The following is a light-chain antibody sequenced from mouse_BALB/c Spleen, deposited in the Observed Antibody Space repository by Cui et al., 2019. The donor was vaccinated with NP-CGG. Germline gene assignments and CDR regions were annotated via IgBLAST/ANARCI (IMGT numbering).Light chain of an antibody. CDR3: ALWYSNHWV. Sequence: QAVVTQESALTTSPGETVTLTCRSSTGAVTTSSYANWVQEKPDHLFTGLIDGTTNRAPGVPARFSGSLIGDKAALTITGAQTEDEAIYFCALWYSNHWVFGGGTKLTVL. CDR1: TGAVTTSSY. J-gene: IGLJ1*01. V-gene: IGLV1*01. CDR2: GTT.